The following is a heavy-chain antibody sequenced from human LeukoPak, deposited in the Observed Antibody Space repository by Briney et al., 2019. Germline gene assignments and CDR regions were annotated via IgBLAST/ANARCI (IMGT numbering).Heavy chain of an antibody. D-gene: IGHD3-9*01. CDR2: IYTSGST. CDR1: GGSISSGSYY. J-gene: IGHJ4*02. Sequence: SETLSLTCTVSGGSISSGSYYWSWIRQPAGKGLEWIGRIYTSGSTNYNPSLKSRVTISVDTSKNQFSLKLSSVTAADTAVCYCARGILYYDILTGYLLYYFDYWGQGTLVTVSS. V-gene: IGHV4-61*02. CDR3: ARGILYYDILTGYLLYYFDY.